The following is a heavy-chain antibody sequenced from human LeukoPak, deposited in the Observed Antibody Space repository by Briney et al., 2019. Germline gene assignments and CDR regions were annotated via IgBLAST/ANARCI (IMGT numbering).Heavy chain of an antibody. CDR3: ARGGSFLIAARPKDY. Sequence: GASVKVSCKASGYTFTSYDINWVRQATGQGLEWMGWMNPNSGNTGYAQKFQGRVTMTRNTSISTAYMELSSLRSEDAAVYYCARGGSFLIAARPKDYWGQGTLVTVSS. D-gene: IGHD6-6*01. CDR1: GYTFTSYD. CDR2: MNPNSGNT. J-gene: IGHJ4*02. V-gene: IGHV1-8*01.